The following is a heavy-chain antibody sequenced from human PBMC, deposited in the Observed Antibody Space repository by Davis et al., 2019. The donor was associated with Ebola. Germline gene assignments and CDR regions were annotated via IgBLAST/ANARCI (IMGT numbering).Heavy chain of an antibody. CDR2: IYTSGST. D-gene: IGHD6-19*01. V-gene: IGHV4-61*02. CDR3: ARHVGSGWYYGGEYFQH. CDR1: GGSVSSGSYY. Sequence: PSETLSLTCTVSGGSVSSGSYYWSWIRQPAGKGLEWIGRIYTSGSTNYNPSLKSRVTMSVDTSKNQFSLKLSSVTAADTAVYYCARHVGSGWYYGGEYFQHWGQGTLVTVSS. J-gene: IGHJ1*01.